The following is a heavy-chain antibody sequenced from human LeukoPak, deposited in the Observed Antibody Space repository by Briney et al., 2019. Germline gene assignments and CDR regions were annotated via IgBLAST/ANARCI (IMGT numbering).Heavy chain of an antibody. CDR1: GGYISSSNYY. CDR3: ARQGVKASGGGYASDY. D-gene: IGHD5-12*01. Sequence: PSETLSLTCTVSGGYISSSNYYWGWIRQPPGKGLEWIGTIYYSGSTYYNPSLKSRVTISVDTSKNQFSLKLNSVTAADTAVYYCARQGVKASGGGYASDYWGQGTLVTVSS. V-gene: IGHV4-39*01. CDR2: IYYSGST. J-gene: IGHJ4*02.